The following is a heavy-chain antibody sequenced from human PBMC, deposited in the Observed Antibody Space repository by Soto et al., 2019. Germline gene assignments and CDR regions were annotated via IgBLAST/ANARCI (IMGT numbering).Heavy chain of an antibody. Sequence: EVQLVESGGALLQLGRSLRLSCAASGSPLDDFALPWVGQPPGKGLEWVSGISWNSASIVYADSVKGRFTISRDNAKNSLYLQLDSLGVEDTAFYYCAKGPGLVASSGSPDSWGQGTLVSVSS. CDR1: GSPLDDFA. CDR2: ISWNSASI. V-gene: IGHV3-9*01. J-gene: IGHJ4*02. CDR3: AKGPGLVASSGSPDS. D-gene: IGHD2-8*02.